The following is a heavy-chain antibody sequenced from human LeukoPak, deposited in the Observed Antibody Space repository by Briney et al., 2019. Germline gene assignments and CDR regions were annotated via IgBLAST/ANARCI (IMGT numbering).Heavy chain of an antibody. V-gene: IGHV4-39*07. J-gene: IGHJ5*02. CDR3: ARTDYSIWFDP. CDR2: IYYSGST. CDR1: GGSISSSSYY. Sequence: SETLSLTCTVSGGSISSSSYYWGWIRQPPGKGLEWIGSIYYSGSTYYNPSLKSRVTISVDTSKNQFSLKLSSVTAADTAVYYCARTDYSIWFDPWGQGTLVTVSS. D-gene: IGHD2-21*01.